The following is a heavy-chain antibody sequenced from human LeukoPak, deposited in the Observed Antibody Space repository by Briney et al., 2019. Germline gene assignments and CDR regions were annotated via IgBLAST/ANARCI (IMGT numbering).Heavy chain of an antibody. CDR3: ARHGRYSSGSRWFGP. CDR2: IYPDDSDT. V-gene: IGHV5-51*07. D-gene: IGHD3-22*01. J-gene: IGHJ5*02. Sequence: GESLKISCQGSGYSFTSYWIGWVHQMPGKGLEWVGIIYPDDSDTKYSPSFQGQVTISADKSISTAYLQWSSLKASDTAMYYCARHGRYSSGSRWFGPWGQGTLVTVSS. CDR1: GYSFTSYW.